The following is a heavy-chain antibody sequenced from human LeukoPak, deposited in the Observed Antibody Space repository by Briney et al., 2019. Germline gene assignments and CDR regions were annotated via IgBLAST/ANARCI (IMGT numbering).Heavy chain of an antibody. CDR3: ASGPLRYGSGGSCLRPLLYFDY. V-gene: IGHV1-18*01. J-gene: IGHJ4*02. Sequence: ASVKVSCKASGYTFTSYGISWVRQAPGQGLDWMGWISAYNGYTNYAQKLLGRVTMTKDRSTSAAYMELRSLRSDDTAVYYCASGPLRYGSGGSCLRPLLYFDYWGQGTLVTVSS. D-gene: IGHD2-15*01. CDR1: GYTFTSYG. CDR2: ISAYNGYT.